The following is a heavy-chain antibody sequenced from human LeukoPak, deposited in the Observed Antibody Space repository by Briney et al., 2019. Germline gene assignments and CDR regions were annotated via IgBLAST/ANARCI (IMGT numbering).Heavy chain of an antibody. CDR1: GYTFTGYY. Sequence: ASVKVSCKASGYTFTGYYMHWVRQAPGQGLEWMGRINPNSGGTNYAQKFQGRVTMTRDTSISTAYMELSSLMSEDTAVYYCARGLPKAVFGVVIEDWGQGTLVTVSS. V-gene: IGHV1-2*06. CDR2: INPNSGGT. D-gene: IGHD3-3*01. J-gene: IGHJ4*02. CDR3: ARGLPKAVFGVVIED.